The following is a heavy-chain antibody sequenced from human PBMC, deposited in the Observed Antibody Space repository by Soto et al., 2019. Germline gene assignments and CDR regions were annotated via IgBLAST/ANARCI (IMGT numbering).Heavy chain of an antibody. CDR3: VRGASLNFDY. J-gene: IGHJ4*02. Sequence: EVQLVESGGGGLRPGGSLRLSCAASGFTFDDYGMSWARQAPGKGLEWVSGVNWNGGSTGYADSGKGRFTISRDNAKNSLYLQMNSLRAEDTAFYYCVRGASLNFDYWGQGTLVTVSS. D-gene: IGHD1-26*01. CDR1: GFTFDDYG. CDR2: VNWNGGST. V-gene: IGHV3-20*04.